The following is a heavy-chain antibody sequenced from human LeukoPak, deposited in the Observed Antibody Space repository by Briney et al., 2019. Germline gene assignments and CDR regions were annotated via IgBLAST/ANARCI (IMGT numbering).Heavy chain of an antibody. V-gene: IGHV3-7*04. J-gene: IGHJ4*02. CDR1: GFTLSRYW. D-gene: IGHD1-26*01. CDR2: IKQDGSET. Sequence: GGSLRLSCADSGFTLSRYWMSWVRQAPGKGLEWVANIKQDGSETYYVDSVKGRFTISRDNAKNSLSLQMNSLRAEDTAVYYCARIFCGVGYYFEYWGQGTLVTVSS. CDR3: ARIFCGVGYYFEY.